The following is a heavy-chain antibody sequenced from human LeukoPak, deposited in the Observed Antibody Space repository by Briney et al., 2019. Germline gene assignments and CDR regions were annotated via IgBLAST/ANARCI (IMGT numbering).Heavy chain of an antibody. V-gene: IGHV3-30*18. J-gene: IGHJ4*02. D-gene: IGHD3-10*01. CDR3: AKDARMVRGVHPDY. CDR2: ISYDGSNK. CDR1: GFTFSSYG. Sequence: PGRSLRLSCAASGFTFSSYGMHWVRQAPGKGLEWVAVISYDGSNKYYADSVKGRFTISRDNSKNTLYLQMNSLRAEDTAVYYCAKDARMVRGVHPDYWGQGTLVTVSS.